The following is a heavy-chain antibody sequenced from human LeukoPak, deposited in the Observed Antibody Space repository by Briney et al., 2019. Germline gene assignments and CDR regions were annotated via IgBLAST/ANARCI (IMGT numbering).Heavy chain of an antibody. CDR3: ARGRIAARD. CDR2: IYTSGST. Sequence: SETLSLTCAVSGYSISSGYYWGWIRQPAGKGLEWIGRIYTSGSTNYNPSLKSRVTMSVDTSKNQFSLKLSSVTAADTAVYYCARGRIAARDWGQGTLVTVSS. CDR1: GYSISSGYY. J-gene: IGHJ4*02. V-gene: IGHV4-4*07. D-gene: IGHD6-6*01.